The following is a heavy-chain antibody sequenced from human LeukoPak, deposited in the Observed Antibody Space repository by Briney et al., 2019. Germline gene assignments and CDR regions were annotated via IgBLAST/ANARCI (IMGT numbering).Heavy chain of an antibody. D-gene: IGHD3-3*01. CDR1: GFTFSSYA. CDR3: ARASGLRSFTLIS. J-gene: IGHJ5*02. CDR2: ISGSGGST. Sequence: PGGSLRLSCAASGFTFSSYAMSWVRQAPGKGLEWVSAISGSGGSTYYADSVKGRFTISRDNSKNTLYLQMNGLRVEDTAVYYCARASGLRSFTLISWGLGTLVTVSS. V-gene: IGHV3-23*01.